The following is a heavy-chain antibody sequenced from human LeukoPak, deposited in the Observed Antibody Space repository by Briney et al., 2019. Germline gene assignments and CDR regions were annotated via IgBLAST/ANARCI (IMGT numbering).Heavy chain of an antibody. V-gene: IGHV1-69*13. CDR1: GGAFSSYA. Sequence: GASVKVSCKASGGAFSSYAISWVRQAPGQGLEWMGGIIPIFGTANYAQKFQGRVTITADESTSTAYMELGSLRSEDTAVYYCARDREMATRVFDYWGQGTLVTVSS. CDR3: ARDREMATRVFDY. CDR2: IIPIFGTA. D-gene: IGHD5-24*01. J-gene: IGHJ4*02.